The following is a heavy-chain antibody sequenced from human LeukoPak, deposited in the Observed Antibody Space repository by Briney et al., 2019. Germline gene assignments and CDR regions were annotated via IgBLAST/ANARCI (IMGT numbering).Heavy chain of an antibody. V-gene: IGHV3-66*02. CDR3: AGRRVLDASFDY. D-gene: IGHD3-16*01. CDR1: GFTFSNNY. CDR2: IYSGDNT. J-gene: IGHJ4*02. Sequence: GGSLRLSCAASGFTFSNNYMSWVRQAPGKGREGVSVIYSGDNTYYVESVKGRFTISRDTSKNTLFLQMNRLRAEDTAVYYCAGRRVLDASFDYWGQGTLVTVSS.